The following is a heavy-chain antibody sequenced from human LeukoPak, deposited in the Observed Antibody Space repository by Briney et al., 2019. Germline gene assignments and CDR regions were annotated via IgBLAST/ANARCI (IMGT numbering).Heavy chain of an antibody. Sequence: ASVKVSCKASGYTFTSYGISWVRQAPGQGLEWMGWISAYNGNTNYAQKLQGRVTMTPDTSTSTAYMELRSLRSDDTAVYYCARDPGGPRVLTGYYSYCDYWGQGTLVTVSS. CDR3: ARDPGGPRVLTGYYSYCDY. D-gene: IGHD3-9*01. CDR1: GYTFTSYG. CDR2: ISAYNGNT. J-gene: IGHJ4*02. V-gene: IGHV1-18*01.